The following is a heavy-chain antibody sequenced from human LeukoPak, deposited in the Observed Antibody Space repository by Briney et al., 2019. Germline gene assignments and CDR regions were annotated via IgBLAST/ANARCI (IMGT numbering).Heavy chain of an antibody. J-gene: IGHJ4*02. CDR2: ISYDGSNK. CDR3: AKSVTLTAPNPGNY. CDR1: GFTFSSYA. V-gene: IGHV3-30*04. D-gene: IGHD2-21*02. Sequence: PGGSLRLSCAASGFTFSSYAMHWVRQAPGKGLEWVAVISYDGSNKYYADSVKGRFTISRDNSKNTLYLQMNSLRAEDTAVYYCAKSVTLTAPNPGNYWGQGTLVTVSS.